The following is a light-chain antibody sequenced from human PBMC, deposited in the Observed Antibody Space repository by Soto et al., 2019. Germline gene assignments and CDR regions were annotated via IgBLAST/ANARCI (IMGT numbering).Light chain of an antibody. V-gene: IGKV3-11*01. CDR3: KQRSKWQIT. J-gene: IGKJ5*01. CDR1: QNVNNF. CDR2: DAS. Sequence: EVVLKQSPATLSLSPGERATFSCRASQNVNNFLAWYQQKPGQAPRLLIYDASNRATGIQARLSGSGSGTDFTLTISSLESEDFEIYYCKQRSKWQITFGKGTRREIK.